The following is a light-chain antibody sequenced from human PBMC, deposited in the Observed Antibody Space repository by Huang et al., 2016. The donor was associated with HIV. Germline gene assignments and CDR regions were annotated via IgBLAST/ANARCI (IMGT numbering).Light chain of an antibody. J-gene: IGKJ2*01. CDR1: QSIGSN. CDR2: DVS. Sequence: EILMTQSPATLSVSPGETAALSCRASQSIGSNLAWYQQNPGQTPRLLIYDVSIRATGIPARFSGSGSGTEFTLTVSNLHSEEFAFYYCQQYNDWPRYTLGQGTSLEI. V-gene: IGKV3D-15*03. CDR3: QQYNDWPRYT.